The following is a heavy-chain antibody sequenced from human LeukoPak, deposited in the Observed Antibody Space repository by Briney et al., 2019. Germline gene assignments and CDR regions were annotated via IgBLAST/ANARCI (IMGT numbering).Heavy chain of an antibody. CDR3: ARYCSGGSCHQGIDY. CDR1: GYSFTSYW. Sequence: GESLKISCKGSGYSFTSYWIGWVRQMPGKGLEWMEIIYPGDSDTRYSPSFQGQVTISADKSISTAYLQWSRLKASDSGMYYCARYCSGGSCHQGIDYWGQGTLVTVSS. CDR2: IYPGDSDT. J-gene: IGHJ4*02. D-gene: IGHD2-15*01. V-gene: IGHV5-51*01.